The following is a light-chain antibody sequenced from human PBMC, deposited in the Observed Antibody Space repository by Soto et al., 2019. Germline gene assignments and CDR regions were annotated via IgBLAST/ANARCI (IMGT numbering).Light chain of an antibody. CDR3: SSYASSSAHV. CDR1: SSDVGSYNY. V-gene: IGLV2-14*01. J-gene: IGLJ1*01. Sequence: QSVLTQPASVSGSPGQSITISCTGTSSDVGSYNYVSWYRQHPGQAPKLMIYDVNNRPSGVSNRFSGSKSGNTASRTISGLQAEDEADYYGSSYASSSAHVFGTGTKLTVL. CDR2: DVN.